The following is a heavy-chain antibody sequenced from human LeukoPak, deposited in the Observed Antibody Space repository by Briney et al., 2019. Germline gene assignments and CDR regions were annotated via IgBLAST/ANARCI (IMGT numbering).Heavy chain of an antibody. V-gene: IGHV4-39*01. CDR2: IYYSGST. CDR3: ASQPSGIAAENDQNFDY. Sequence: TSETLSLTCTVSGGSISSSSYYWGWIRQPPGKGLEWIGSIYYSGSTYYNPSLKSRVTISVDTSKNQFSLKLSSVTAADTAVYYCASQPSGIAAENDQNFDYWGQGTLVTVSS. J-gene: IGHJ4*02. CDR1: GGSISSSSYY. D-gene: IGHD6-13*01.